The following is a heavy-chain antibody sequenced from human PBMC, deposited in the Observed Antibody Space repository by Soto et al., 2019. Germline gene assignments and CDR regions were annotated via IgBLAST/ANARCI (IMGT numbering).Heavy chain of an antibody. D-gene: IGHD3-22*01. CDR1: GGTFSSYA. CDR2: IIPIFGTA. J-gene: IGHJ4*02. Sequence: SVKVSCKASGGTFSSYAISWVRQAPGQGLEWMGGIIPIFGTANYAQKFQGRVTITADESTSTAYMGLSSLRSEDTAVYCCARGNPPYYYESSGPLDYWGQGTLVTVSS. V-gene: IGHV1-69*13. CDR3: ARGNPPYYYESSGPLDY.